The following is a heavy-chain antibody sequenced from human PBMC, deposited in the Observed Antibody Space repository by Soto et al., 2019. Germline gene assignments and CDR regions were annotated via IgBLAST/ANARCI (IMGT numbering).Heavy chain of an antibody. J-gene: IGHJ4*02. CDR1: GGSVDTPTYY. Sequence: SETLSLTCTVSGGSVDTPTYYWTWIRQPPGKGLEWIGYIYYSGSTNYNPSLKSRVTISLDTSKNQFSLRLTSVAAADTAVYYCARGDGSRTGGFDYWGQGTLVTVSS. V-gene: IGHV4-61*01. CDR2: IYYSGST. D-gene: IGHD3-10*01. CDR3: ARGDGSRTGGFDY.